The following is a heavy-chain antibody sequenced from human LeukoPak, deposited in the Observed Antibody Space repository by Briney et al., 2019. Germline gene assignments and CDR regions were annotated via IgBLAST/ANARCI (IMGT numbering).Heavy chain of an antibody. D-gene: IGHD3-3*01. CDR3: ARHDFWSGYYLNWFDP. CDR2: IYYSGST. CDR1: GGSISSGDHY. J-gene: IGHJ5*02. V-gene: IGHV4-30-4*01. Sequence: SETLSLTCTVSGGSISSGDHYWSWIRQPPGTGLEWIGYIYYSGSTYYNPSLKSRVTISVDTSKNQFSLRLISVTAADTAVYYCARHDFWSGYYLNWFDPWGQGTLVTVSS.